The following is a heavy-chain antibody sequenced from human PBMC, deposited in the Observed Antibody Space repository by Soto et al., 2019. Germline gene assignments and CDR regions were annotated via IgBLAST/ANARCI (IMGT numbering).Heavy chain of an antibody. CDR3: AKGPLRYFDWSGLDY. CDR1: GFTFSSYG. Sequence: TGGSLRLSCASSGFTFSSYGMHWVRQAPGKGLEWVAVISYDGSNKYYADSVKGRFTISRDNSKNTLYLQMNSLRAEDTAVYYCAKGPLRYFDWSGLDYWGQGTLVTVSS. D-gene: IGHD3-9*01. J-gene: IGHJ4*02. V-gene: IGHV3-30*18. CDR2: ISYDGSNK.